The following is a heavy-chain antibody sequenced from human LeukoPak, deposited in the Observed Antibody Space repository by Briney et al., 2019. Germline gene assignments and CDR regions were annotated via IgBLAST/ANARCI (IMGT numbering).Heavy chain of an antibody. Sequence: GRSLRLSCAASGFTFSSYGMHWVRQVPGKGLEWVAVISYDGSNKYYADSVKGRFTISRDNSKNTLYLQMNSLRAEDTAVYYCAKEPPMGDSSGWYGYWGQGTLVTVSS. CDR3: AKEPPMGDSSGWYGY. CDR1: GFTFSSYG. CDR2: ISYDGSNK. J-gene: IGHJ4*02. V-gene: IGHV3-30*18. D-gene: IGHD6-19*01.